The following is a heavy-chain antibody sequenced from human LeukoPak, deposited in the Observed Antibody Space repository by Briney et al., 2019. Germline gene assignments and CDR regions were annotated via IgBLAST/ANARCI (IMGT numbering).Heavy chain of an antibody. CDR2: IYHSGNT. V-gene: IGHV4-38-2*02. D-gene: IGHD2-15*01. CDR3: ARNSLPIVVVVAATRNWFDP. Sequence: PSETLSLTCTVSGYSISSGYYWGWIRQPPGKGLEWIGSIYHSGNTYYNPSLKSRVTISVDTSKNQFSLKLSSVTAADTAVYYCARNSLPIVVVVAATRNWFDPWGQGTLVTVSS. CDR1: GYSISSGYY. J-gene: IGHJ5*02.